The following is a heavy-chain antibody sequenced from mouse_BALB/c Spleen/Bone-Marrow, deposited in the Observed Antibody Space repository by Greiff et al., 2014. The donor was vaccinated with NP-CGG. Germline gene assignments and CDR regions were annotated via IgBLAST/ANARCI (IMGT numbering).Heavy chain of an antibody. D-gene: IGHD4-1*01. CDR1: GYSITSYYS. CDR2: IHYSGIT. Sequence: EVQLQQSGPDLVKPSQSLSLTCTVTGYSITSYYSWHWIRQFPGNKLEWMGYIHYSGITVYNPSLKSRISITRDTSNNQFFLQLNSVTTEDTATYYWARFAGTPYTMDYWGQGTSVTVSS. CDR3: ARFAGTPYTMDY. V-gene: IGHV3-1*02. J-gene: IGHJ4*01.